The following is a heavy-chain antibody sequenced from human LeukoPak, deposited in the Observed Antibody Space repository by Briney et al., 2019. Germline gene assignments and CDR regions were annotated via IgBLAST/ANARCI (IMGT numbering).Heavy chain of an antibody. CDR3: TTDVVVPAAPDY. Sequence: PGGSLRLSCAASGFTFSNAWMSWVHQAPGKGLEWVGRIKSKTDGGTTDYAAPVKGRFTISRDDSKNTLYLQMNSLKTEDTAVYYCTTDVVVPAAPDYWGQGTLVTVSS. D-gene: IGHD2-2*01. V-gene: IGHV3-15*01. CDR1: GFTFSNAW. CDR2: IKSKTDGGTT. J-gene: IGHJ4*02.